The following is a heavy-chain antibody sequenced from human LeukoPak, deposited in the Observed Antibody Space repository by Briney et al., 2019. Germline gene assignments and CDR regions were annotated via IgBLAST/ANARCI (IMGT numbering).Heavy chain of an antibody. D-gene: IGHD6-13*01. CDR3: ARDLLTVLAAAGSGGTYYFDY. V-gene: IGHV1-69*05. CDR2: IIPIFGTA. CDR1: GGTFSSYA. J-gene: IGHJ4*02. Sequence: SVKVSCKASGGTFSSYAISWVRQAPGQGLEWMGRIIPIFGTANYAQKFQGRVTITTDESTSTAHMELSSLRSEDTAVYYCARDLLTVLAAAGSGGTYYFDYWGQGTLVTVSS.